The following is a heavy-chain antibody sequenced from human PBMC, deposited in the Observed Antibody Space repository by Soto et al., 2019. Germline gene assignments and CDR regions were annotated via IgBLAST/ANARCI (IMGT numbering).Heavy chain of an antibody. D-gene: IGHD3-16*01. CDR2: MNPNSGNT. V-gene: IGHV1-8*01. CDR1: GYTFTRYD. Sequence: QVHLVQSGAEVKKPGASVKVSCKASGYTFTRYDINWVRQATGQGLEWMGWMNPNSGNTGYAQKFQGRVTMTRNTSISTAYMELSSLRSEDTAMYYFARYGALGVYWFDPWGQGTLVTVSS. J-gene: IGHJ5*02. CDR3: ARYGALGVYWFDP.